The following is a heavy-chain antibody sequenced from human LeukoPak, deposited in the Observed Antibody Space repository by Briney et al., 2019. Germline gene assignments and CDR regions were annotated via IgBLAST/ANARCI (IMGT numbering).Heavy chain of an antibody. CDR3: AELGITMIGGV. J-gene: IGHJ6*04. CDR1: GITFSNYW. V-gene: IGHV3-7*01. D-gene: IGHD3-10*02. Sequence: GGSLRLSCAASGITFSNYWMSWVRQAPGKGLEWVANIKQDGSEKNYVDSVKGRFTIPRDNAKNSLYLQMNSLRAEDTAVYYCAELGITMIGGVWGKGTTVTISS. CDR2: IKQDGSEK.